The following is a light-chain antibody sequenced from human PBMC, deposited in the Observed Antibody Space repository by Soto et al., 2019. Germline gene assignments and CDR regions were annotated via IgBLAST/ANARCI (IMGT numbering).Light chain of an antibody. CDR2: AAS. CDR3: QQTFSSQLT. J-gene: IGKJ4*01. CDR1: QTIHHY. Sequence: DIQLTQSPSSLSASVGDRVTITCRASQTIHHYLNWYQQIPGKAPKLLIFAASTLQDGVPSRFSGSESGSDLTLTISSLQPADFATYYCQQTFSSQLTFGGGTRLEIK. V-gene: IGKV1-39*01.